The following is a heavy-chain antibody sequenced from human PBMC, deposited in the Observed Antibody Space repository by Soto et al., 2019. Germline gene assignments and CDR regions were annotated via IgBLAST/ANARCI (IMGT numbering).Heavy chain of an antibody. CDR1: GFTFSSYG. CDR3: ATLRPKLLWFGELSDGMDV. CDR2: ISYDGSNK. J-gene: IGHJ6*02. Sequence: QVQLVESGGGVVQPGRSLRLSCAASGFTFSSYGMHWVRQAPGKGLEWVAVISYDGSNKYYADYVKGRFTISRDNSKNTLYLQMNSLRAEDTAVYYCATLRPKLLWFGELSDGMDVWGQGTTVTVSS. D-gene: IGHD3-10*01. V-gene: IGHV3-30*03.